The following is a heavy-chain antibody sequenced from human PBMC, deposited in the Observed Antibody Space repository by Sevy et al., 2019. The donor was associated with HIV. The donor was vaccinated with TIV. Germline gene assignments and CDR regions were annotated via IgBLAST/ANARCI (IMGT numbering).Heavy chain of an antibody. Sequence: GGCLRLSCTASGFTFSNHAMHWVRQGPGKGPEWVAFIRNDGSHEYYADSVKGRFTISRDNSKNTLYLQMNSLRPEVTAVYYCARDRKVLLVVYAIPFDAFDIWGQGTMVTVSS. J-gene: IGHJ3*02. CDR2: IRNDGSHE. V-gene: IGHV3-30*02. CDR3: ARDRKVLLVVYAIPFDAFDI. CDR1: GFTFSNHA. D-gene: IGHD2-8*02.